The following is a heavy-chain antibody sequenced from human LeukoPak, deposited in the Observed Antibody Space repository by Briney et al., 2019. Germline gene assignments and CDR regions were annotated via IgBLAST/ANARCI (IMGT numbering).Heavy chain of an antibody. D-gene: IGHD3-16*01. CDR3: ARGGGLDV. CDR1: GFTFGSYW. CDR2: INHNGNVN. Sequence: GGSLRLSCAASGFTFGSYWMNWARQAPGKGLEWVASINHNGNVNYYVDSVKGRFTISRDNAKNPLYLQMSNLRAEDTAVYFCARGGGLDVWGQGATVIVSS. J-gene: IGHJ6*02. V-gene: IGHV3-7*03.